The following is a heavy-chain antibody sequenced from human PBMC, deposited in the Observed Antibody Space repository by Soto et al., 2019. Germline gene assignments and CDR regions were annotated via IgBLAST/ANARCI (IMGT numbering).Heavy chain of an antibody. CDR2: ISSSSSYI. J-gene: IGHJ6*02. Sequence: LRLSCAASGFTFSSYSMNWVRQAPGKGLEWVSSISSSSSYIYYADSVKGRFTISRDNAKNSLYLQMNSLRAEDTAVYYCAGGLTLRTYYYYGMDVWGQGTTVTVSS. CDR3: AGGLTLRTYYYYGMDV. CDR1: GFTFSSYS. D-gene: IGHD3-16*01. V-gene: IGHV3-21*01.